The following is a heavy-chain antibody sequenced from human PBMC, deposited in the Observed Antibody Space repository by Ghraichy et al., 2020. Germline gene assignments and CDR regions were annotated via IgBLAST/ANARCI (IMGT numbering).Heavy chain of an antibody. Sequence: ASVKVSCKASGYTFTSYGISWVRQAPGQGLEWMGWISAYNGNTNYAQKLQGRVTMTTDTSTSTAYMELRSLRSDDTAVYYCARVVGSPELGIGSGDYWGQGTLVTVSS. J-gene: IGHJ4*02. CDR3: ARVVGSPELGIGSGDY. CDR1: GYTFTSYG. V-gene: IGHV1-18*01. D-gene: IGHD1-26*01. CDR2: ISAYNGNT.